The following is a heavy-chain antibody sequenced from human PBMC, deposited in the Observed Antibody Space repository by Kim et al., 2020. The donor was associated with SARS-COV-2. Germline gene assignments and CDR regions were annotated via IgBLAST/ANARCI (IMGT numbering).Heavy chain of an antibody. D-gene: IGHD6-13*01. V-gene: IGHV3-11*05. J-gene: IGHJ4*02. CDR1: GFTFSDYY. Sequence: GGSLRLSCAASGFTFSDYYMSWIRQAPGKGLEWVSYISSSSSYTNYADSVKGRFTISRDNAKNSLYLQMNSLRAEDTAVYYCAREGSSWSNPFDYWGQGTLVTVSS. CDR2: ISSSSSYT. CDR3: AREGSSWSNPFDY.